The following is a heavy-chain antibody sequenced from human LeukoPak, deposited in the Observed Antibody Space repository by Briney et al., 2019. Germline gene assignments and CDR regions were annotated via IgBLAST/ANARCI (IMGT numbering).Heavy chain of an antibody. D-gene: IGHD3-3*01. CDR1: GYTFTGYY. V-gene: IGHV1-2*02. Sequence: GASVKVSCKASGYTFTGYYMHWVRQAPGQGLEWMGWINPNSGRTNYAQKFQGRVTMTRDTSISTAYMELSRLRSDDTDLYYCASFEAYDFWSGYQDPRFDYWGQGTLVTVSS. CDR3: ASFEAYDFWSGYQDPRFDY. CDR2: INPNSGRT. J-gene: IGHJ4*02.